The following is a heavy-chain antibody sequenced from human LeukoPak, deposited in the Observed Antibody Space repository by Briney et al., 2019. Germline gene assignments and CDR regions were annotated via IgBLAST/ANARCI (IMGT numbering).Heavy chain of an antibody. Sequence: SETLSLTCTVSGGFISSYYWSWIRQPPGKGLEWIGYIYHSGSTNYNPSLKSRVTISVDTSKNQFSLKLSSVTAADTAVYYCARDGPGMYCSSTSCPPGSDYWGQGTLVTVSS. D-gene: IGHD2-2*01. J-gene: IGHJ4*02. CDR3: ARDGPGMYCSSTSCPPGSDY. V-gene: IGHV4-59*01. CDR2: IYHSGST. CDR1: GGFISSYY.